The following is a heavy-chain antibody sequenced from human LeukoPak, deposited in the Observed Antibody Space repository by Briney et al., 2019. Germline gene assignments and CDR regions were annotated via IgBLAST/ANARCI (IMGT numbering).Heavy chain of an antibody. J-gene: IGHJ5*02. D-gene: IGHD1-1*01. V-gene: IGHV4-34*01. CDR1: GGSFSGYY. Sequence: SETLSLTCAVYGGSFSGYYWSWIRQPPGKGLEWIGEINHSGSTNYNPSLKSRVTISVDTSKNQFSLKLSSVTAADTAVYYCASQLTRYNWFDPWGQGALVTVSS. CDR2: INHSGST. CDR3: ASQLTRYNWFDP.